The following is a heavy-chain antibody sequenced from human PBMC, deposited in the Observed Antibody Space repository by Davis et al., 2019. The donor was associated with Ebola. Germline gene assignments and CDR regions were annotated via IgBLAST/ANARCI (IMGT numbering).Heavy chain of an antibody. D-gene: IGHD1-20*01. Sequence: PGGSLRLSCVASEFTFRDYSINWIRQAPGKGLEWMSIISHDGSNRFYADSVKGRFTISRDNSKNTLYLQMNSLRAEDTAVYYCARDNWNSFDYWGQGTLVTVSS. CDR2: ISHDGSNR. CDR3: ARDNWNSFDY. V-gene: IGHV3-30*07. CDR1: EFTFRDYS. J-gene: IGHJ4*02.